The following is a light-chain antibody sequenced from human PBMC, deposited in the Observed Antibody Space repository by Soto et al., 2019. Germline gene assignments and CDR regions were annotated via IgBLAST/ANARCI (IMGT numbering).Light chain of an antibody. CDR2: AAS. CDR3: QQANRFPFT. CDR1: QGISSW. Sequence: DIQMTQSPSSVSASVGDRVTITCRASQGISSWLAWYQRKPGKAPKLLIYAASTLQSGVPSRFSGSASGTNFSLTISSLQPEDFATYYCQQANRFPFTFGPGTKVDIK. V-gene: IGKV1-12*01. J-gene: IGKJ3*01.